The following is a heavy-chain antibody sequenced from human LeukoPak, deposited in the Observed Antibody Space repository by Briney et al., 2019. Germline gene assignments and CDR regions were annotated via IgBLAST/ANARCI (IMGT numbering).Heavy chain of an antibody. J-gene: IGHJ1*01. CDR2: INPSSGGT. Sequence: GATVKVSCKASGYTFTGYYMHWVRQAPGQGLEWMGWINPSSGGTNYAQKFQGWVTMTRDTSISTAYMELSRLRSDDTAVYYCARARRYCSGGSCYPEYFQHWGQGTLVTVSS. CDR1: GYTFTGYY. CDR3: ARARRYCSGGSCYPEYFQH. D-gene: IGHD2-15*01. V-gene: IGHV1-2*04.